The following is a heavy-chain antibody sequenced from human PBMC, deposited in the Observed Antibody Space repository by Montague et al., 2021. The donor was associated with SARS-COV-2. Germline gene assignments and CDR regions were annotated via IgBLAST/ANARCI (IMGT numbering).Heavy chain of an antibody. Sequence: ETLSLTCAVSGGSISSSNWWCWVRPPPGKGLWWMGVIYHSGGTNYNSPLKSLTTISVDKSKNQFSLKLCFATAADTAVYCCPSDSSGWSRFDCWGQGTLVTVSS. CDR1: GGSISSSNW. CDR2: IYHSGGT. D-gene: IGHD6-19*01. J-gene: IGHJ4*02. V-gene: IGHV4-4*01. CDR3: PSDSSGWSRFDC.